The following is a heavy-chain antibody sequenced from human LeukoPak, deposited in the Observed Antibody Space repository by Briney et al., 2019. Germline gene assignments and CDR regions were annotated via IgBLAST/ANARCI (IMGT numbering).Heavy chain of an antibody. CDR1: GFTFSDYS. J-gene: IGHJ6*03. CDR3: ARDRGQTGYYWSYYYYMDV. V-gene: IGHV3-48*01. CDR2: ISGGSSTM. D-gene: IGHD3-9*01. Sequence: GGSLRLSCAASGFTFSDYSMNWVRQAPGKGLEWVSYISGGSSTMYYADSVKGRFTISRDNAKNSLYLRMNSLRAEDTAVYYCARDRGQTGYYWSYYYYMDVWGIGTTVTVSS.